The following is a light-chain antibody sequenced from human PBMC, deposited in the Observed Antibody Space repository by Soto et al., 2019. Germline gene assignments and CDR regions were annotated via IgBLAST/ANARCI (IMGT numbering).Light chain of an antibody. J-gene: IGLJ1*01. CDR2: GNT. CDR3: QSYDSSLSGYV. Sequence: QSVLTQLPSVSGAPGQGVTISCTGSSSNIGAGYDVSWYQQLPGTAPKFLIYGNTDRPSGVPDRFSGSKSGTSASLAITGLQAEDEADYYCQSYDSSLSGYVFGTGTKVTVL. CDR1: SSNIGAGYD. V-gene: IGLV1-40*01.